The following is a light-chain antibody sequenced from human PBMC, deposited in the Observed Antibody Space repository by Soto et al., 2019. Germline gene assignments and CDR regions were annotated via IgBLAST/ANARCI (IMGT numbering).Light chain of an antibody. V-gene: IGKV3-20*01. CDR3: QQYGSFPTT. Sequence: PGERATPSFRASQSVSGTYLAWYQQTPGQAPRLLIYRASSRATGIPDRFSGSGSGTDFTLTISRLEPEDFTVYYCQQYGSFPTTFGPGTKVDVK. CDR1: QSVSGTY. J-gene: IGKJ3*01. CDR2: RAS.